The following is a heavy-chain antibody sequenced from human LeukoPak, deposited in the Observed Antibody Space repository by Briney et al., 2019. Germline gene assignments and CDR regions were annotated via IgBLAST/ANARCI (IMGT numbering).Heavy chain of an antibody. V-gene: IGHV3-21*01. D-gene: IGHD2-21*02. CDR1: GFTFSTYS. Sequence: GGSLRLSCVASGFTFSTYSMNWVRQAPGKGLEWVSSSCSGSDSVYYADSVKGLFTISRDNAKNSLYLQMNSLRAEDTAVYYCAREYGDDESYFYGLCVWGQGTTVTVSS. J-gene: IGHJ6*02. CDR3: AREYGDDESYFYGLCV. CDR2: SCSGSDSV.